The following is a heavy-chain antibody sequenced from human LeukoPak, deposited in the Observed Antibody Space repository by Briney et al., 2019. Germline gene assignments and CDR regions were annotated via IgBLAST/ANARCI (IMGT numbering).Heavy chain of an antibody. Sequence: GGSLRLSCAASGFTFSSDAMSWVRQAPGKGLEWVSAISGSGGSTFYGDSVKGRFTISRDNSKNTLYLQMNSLRAEDTALYYCASGSGSYYNWGQGTLVTVSS. CDR1: GFTFSSDA. D-gene: IGHD3-10*01. V-gene: IGHV3-23*01. CDR3: ASGSGSYYN. CDR2: ISGSGGST. J-gene: IGHJ4*02.